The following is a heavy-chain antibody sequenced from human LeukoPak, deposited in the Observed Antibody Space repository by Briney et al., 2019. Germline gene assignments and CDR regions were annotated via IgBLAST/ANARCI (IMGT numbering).Heavy chain of an antibody. J-gene: IGHJ5*02. CDR2: IYYSGST. CDR1: GGSISSSSYY. V-gene: IGHV4-61*05. Sequence: SETLSLTCTVSGGSISSSSYYWGWIRQPPGKGLEWIGYIYYSGSTNYNPSLKSRVTISVDTSKNQFSLKLSSVTAADTAVYYCARVYEYSIYNWFDPWGQGTLVTVSS. D-gene: IGHD6-6*01. CDR3: ARVYEYSIYNWFDP.